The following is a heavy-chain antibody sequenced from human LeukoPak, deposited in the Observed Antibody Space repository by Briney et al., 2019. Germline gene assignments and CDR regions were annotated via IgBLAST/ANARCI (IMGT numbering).Heavy chain of an antibody. V-gene: IGHV3-21*01. CDR1: GFTFSSYN. J-gene: IGHJ4*02. D-gene: IGHD2-2*01. Sequence: KAGGSLRLSCAASGFTFSSYNMNWVRQAPGKGLEWVSSISTSSSYIYYADSVKGRFTISRDNAKNSLYLQMNSLRAEDTAVYYCARTTALGYCSSTSCYSGDGYWGQGTLVTVSS. CDR3: ARTTALGYCSSTSCYSGDGY. CDR2: ISTSSSYI.